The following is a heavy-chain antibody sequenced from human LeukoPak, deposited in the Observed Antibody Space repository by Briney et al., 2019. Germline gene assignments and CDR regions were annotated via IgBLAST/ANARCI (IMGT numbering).Heavy chain of an antibody. V-gene: IGHV3-30-3*01. CDR1: GFTFSSCS. CDR2: IPHDGNNK. D-gene: IGHD6-6*01. J-gene: IGHJ4*02. Sequence: GGSLGLSCAASGFTFSSCSMHWVRQAPGKGLEWVAVIPHDGNNKYYADSVKGRFTISRDNSKNRLYLEVTSLRVDDTAVYYCAKGGAARAVSVQYYWGQGTLVTVTS. CDR3: AKGGAARAVSVQYY.